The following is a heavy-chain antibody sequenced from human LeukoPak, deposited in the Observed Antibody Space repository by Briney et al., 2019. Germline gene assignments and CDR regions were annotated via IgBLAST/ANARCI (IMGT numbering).Heavy chain of an antibody. CDR3: ARDLREDYYDSSGYYSDY. CDR1: GFTFSSYS. J-gene: IGHJ4*02. V-gene: IGHV3-21*01. Sequence: GGSLRLSCAASGFTFSSYSMNWVRQAPGKGLEWVSSISSSSSYIYYADSVKGRFTISRDNAKNSLYLQMNSLRAEDTAVYYCARDLREDYYDSSGYYSDYWGQGTLVTVSS. CDR2: ISSSSSYI. D-gene: IGHD3-22*01.